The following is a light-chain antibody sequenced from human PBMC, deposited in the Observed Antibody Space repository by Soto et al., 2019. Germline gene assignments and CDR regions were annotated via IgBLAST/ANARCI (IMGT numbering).Light chain of an antibody. CDR1: QSVSSSY. V-gene: IGKV3-20*01. Sequence: EIVLTQSPGTLSLSPGERATLSCRASQSVSSSYLAWYQQKPGQAPRLLIYAASTRATGIPARFSGSGSGTEFTLTISSLQTDDFGTYYCQQYNSHPWTFGQGTKVDIK. CDR2: AAS. J-gene: IGKJ1*01. CDR3: QQYNSHPWT.